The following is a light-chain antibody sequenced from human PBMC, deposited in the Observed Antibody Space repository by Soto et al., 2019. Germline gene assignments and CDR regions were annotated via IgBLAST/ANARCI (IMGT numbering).Light chain of an antibody. V-gene: IGLV1-40*01. Sequence: QSVLTQPPSVSEAPGQRGTISCTGSSSNIGAGYEAHWYQPVPGTAPKLLIYENNKRPSGVPDRFSDSKSGTSASLAITGLQAEDEAKYYCQSYGSSLSGYVFGTRTKLTVL. CDR2: ENN. CDR3: QSYGSSLSGYV. J-gene: IGLJ1*01. CDR1: SSNIGAGYE.